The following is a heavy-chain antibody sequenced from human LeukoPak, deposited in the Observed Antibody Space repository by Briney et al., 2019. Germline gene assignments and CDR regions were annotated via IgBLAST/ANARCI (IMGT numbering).Heavy chain of an antibody. CDR3: ARDGMITFGGVITNWFDP. J-gene: IGHJ5*02. V-gene: IGHV1-18*01. Sequence: ASVKVSCKASGYTFTSYGISWVRQAPGQGLGWMGWISAYNGNTNYSQKLQGRVTMTTDTSTRTAYMELRSLRSDDTAVYYCARDGMITFGGVITNWFDPWGQGTLVTVSS. CDR1: GYTFTSYG. CDR2: ISAYNGNT. D-gene: IGHD3-16*01.